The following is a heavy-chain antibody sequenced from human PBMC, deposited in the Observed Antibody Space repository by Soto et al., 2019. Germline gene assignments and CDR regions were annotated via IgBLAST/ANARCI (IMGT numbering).Heavy chain of an antibody. Sequence: EMHRLESGGGLVQPGGSLRLSCAAYGFTVSSFPMTWVRQAPGQGLEWVSSISSSGDGSFYADSVQGRFTISRARSKNMLFLQLSSLRAEDTAVYYCARNVAGSIWGQGTLVTVSS. CDR2: ISSSGDGS. CDR1: GFTVSSFP. V-gene: IGHV3-23*01. CDR3: ARNVAGSI. D-gene: IGHD6-19*01. J-gene: IGHJ4*02.